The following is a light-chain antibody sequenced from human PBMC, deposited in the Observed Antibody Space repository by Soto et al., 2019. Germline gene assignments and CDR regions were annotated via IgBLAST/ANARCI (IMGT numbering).Light chain of an antibody. Sequence: ESVLTQSPATLSLSPGERATLSCRASPSVSNSLAWYQHKPGQAPRPLIYDASNRATGVPTRFSGSGSGTDFTLSISSLEPEDFAVYYCQQRNQWPPVTFGGGTRVEIK. J-gene: IGKJ4*01. V-gene: IGKV3-11*01. CDR3: QQRNQWPPVT. CDR1: PSVSNS. CDR2: DAS.